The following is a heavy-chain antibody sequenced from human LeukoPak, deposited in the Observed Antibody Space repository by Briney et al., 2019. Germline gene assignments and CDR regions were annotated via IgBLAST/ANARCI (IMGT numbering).Heavy chain of an antibody. CDR3: ARSKLYYYDSSGYRRDWFDP. CDR1: GGTFSSYA. V-gene: IGHV1-69*05. D-gene: IGHD3-22*01. Sequence: ASVKVSCKASGGTFSSYAISWVRQAPGQGLEWMGGIIPIFGTANYAQEFQGRVTITTDESTSTAYMELSSLRSEDTAVYYCARSKLYYYDSSGYRRDWFDPWGQGTLVTVSS. J-gene: IGHJ5*02. CDR2: IIPIFGTA.